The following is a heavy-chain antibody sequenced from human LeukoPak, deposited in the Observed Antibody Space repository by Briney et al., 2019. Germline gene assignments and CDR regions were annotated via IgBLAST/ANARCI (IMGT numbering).Heavy chain of an antibody. V-gene: IGHV3-23*01. Sequence: GGSLRLSCAVSGITLSNYGMSWVRQAPGKGLEWVAGIRDGGSNTKYADSVKGRFTISRDNSKNTLYLQMNSLRAEDTAVYFCARRGVVIRVILVGFHKEAYYFDSWGQGALVTVSS. CDR1: GITLSNYG. D-gene: IGHD3-22*01. J-gene: IGHJ4*02. CDR2: IRDGGSNT. CDR3: ARRGVVIRVILVGFHKEAYYFDS.